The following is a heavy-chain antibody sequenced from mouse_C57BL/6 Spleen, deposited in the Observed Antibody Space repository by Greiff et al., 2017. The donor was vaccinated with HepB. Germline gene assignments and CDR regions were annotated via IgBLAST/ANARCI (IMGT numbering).Heavy chain of an antibody. D-gene: IGHD1-1*01. CDR2: IDPSDSET. CDR3: ARFPSTVVATDY. V-gene: IGHV1-52*01. J-gene: IGHJ2*01. Sequence: QVQLQQSGAELVRPGSSVKLSCKASGYTFTSYWMHWVKQRPIQGLEWIGNIDPSDSETHYNQKFKDKATLTVDKSSSTAYMQLSSLTSEDSAVYYCARFPSTVVATDYWGQGTTLTVSS. CDR1: GYTFTSYW.